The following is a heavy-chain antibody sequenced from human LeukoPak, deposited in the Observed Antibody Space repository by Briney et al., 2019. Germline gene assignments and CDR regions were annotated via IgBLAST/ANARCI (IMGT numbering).Heavy chain of an antibody. CDR1: GGSVSSGGYY. CDR2: ISDSGST. Sequence: SSETLSLTCAVSGGSVSSGGYYWSWIRQPPGKGLEWIGYISDSGSTNYNPSLKSRVIMSVDTSKNQFSLKLSSVTAADTAVYYCATRPGGSDRFFPYFGYWGQGTLVTVSS. CDR3: ATRPGGSDRFFPYFGY. J-gene: IGHJ4*02. D-gene: IGHD1-1*01. V-gene: IGHV4-61*08.